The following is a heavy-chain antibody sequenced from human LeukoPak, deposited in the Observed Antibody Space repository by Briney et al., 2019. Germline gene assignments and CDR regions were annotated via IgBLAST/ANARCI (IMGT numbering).Heavy chain of an antibody. CDR2: IYYSGST. J-gene: IGHJ6*03. CDR1: GGSISSYY. V-gene: IGHV4-59*01. CDR3: ARADHHYYYYMDV. Sequence: SETLSLTCTVSGGSISSYYWSWIRQPPGKGLEWIGYIYYSGSTNYNPSLKSRVTISVDTSKNQFSLKLSSVTAADTAVYYCARADHHYYYYMDVWGKGTTVTVSS.